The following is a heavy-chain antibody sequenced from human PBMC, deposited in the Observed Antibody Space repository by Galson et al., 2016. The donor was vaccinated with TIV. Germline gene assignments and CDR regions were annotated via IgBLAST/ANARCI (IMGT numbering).Heavy chain of an antibody. CDR2: ISASGDDT. D-gene: IGHD4-17*01. J-gene: IGHJ4*02. Sequence: SLRLSCAASGFRFDSFGTYGMNWVRQAPGKGLEWVSGISASGDDTYYADSVRSRFTVSRDNSENTLYLQMDSLRAEDTSVYYCAKVRLLDGDYRDYWGQGTLVIVSS. V-gene: IGHV3-23*01. CDR3: AKVRLLDGDYRDY. CDR1: GFRFDSFGTYG.